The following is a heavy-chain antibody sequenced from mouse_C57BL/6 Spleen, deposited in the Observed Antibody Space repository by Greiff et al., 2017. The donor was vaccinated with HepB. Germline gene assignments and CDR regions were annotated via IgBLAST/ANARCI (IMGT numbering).Heavy chain of an antibody. CDR2: ISDGGSYT. J-gene: IGHJ4*01. D-gene: IGHD2-2*01. V-gene: IGHV5-4*01. CDR3: ARDRWLPLYAMDY. CDR1: GFTFSSYA. Sequence: EVHLVESGGGLVKPGGSLKLSCAASGFTFSSYAMSWVRQTPEKRLEWVATISDGGSYTYYPDNVKGRFTISRDNAKNNLYLQMSHLKSEDTAMYYCARDRWLPLYAMDYWGQGTSVTVSS.